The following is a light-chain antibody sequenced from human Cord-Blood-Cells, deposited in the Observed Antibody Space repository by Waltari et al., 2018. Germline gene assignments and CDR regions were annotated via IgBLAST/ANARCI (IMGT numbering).Light chain of an antibody. CDR2: EGS. V-gene: IGLV2-23*01. J-gene: IGLJ3*02. CDR3: CSYAGSSTWV. CDR1: SSDVGSYNL. Sequence: QSALTQPASVSGSPGQSITISCTGTSSDVGSYNLVPWYQQHPGKARKLMIYEGSKRPSGVSNRFSGSKSGNTASLTISGLQAEDKADYYCCSYAGSSTWVFGGGTKLTVL.